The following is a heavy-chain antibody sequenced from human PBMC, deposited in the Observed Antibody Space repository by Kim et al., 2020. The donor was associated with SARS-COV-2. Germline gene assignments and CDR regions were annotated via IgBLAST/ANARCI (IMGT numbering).Heavy chain of an antibody. J-gene: IGHJ4*02. CDR1: GFTFSSYG. Sequence: GGSLRLSCAASGFTFSSYGMHWVRQAPGKGLEWVAVISYDGSNKYYADSVKGRFTISRDNSKNTLYLQMNSLRAEDTAVYYCAKLHDSSGWIPKDYWGQGTLVTVSS. D-gene: IGHD6-19*01. CDR2: ISYDGSNK. CDR3: AKLHDSSGWIPKDY. V-gene: IGHV3-30*18.